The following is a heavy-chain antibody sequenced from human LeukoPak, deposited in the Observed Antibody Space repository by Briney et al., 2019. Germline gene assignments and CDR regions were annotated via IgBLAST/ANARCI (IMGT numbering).Heavy chain of an antibody. CDR3: ARVPFTASLGDYFDY. CDR2: IYSGGRT. D-gene: IGHD3-16*01. CDR1: GFTTTDNY. J-gene: IGHJ4*02. Sequence: GGSLRLSCAASGFTTTDNYITWVRQAPGKGLQWVSVIYSGGRTNYADSVKGRFSMSRDKSNGTVYLQLNSLRTEDTAVYFCARVPFTASLGDYFDYWGQGALVTVSS. V-gene: IGHV3-66*01.